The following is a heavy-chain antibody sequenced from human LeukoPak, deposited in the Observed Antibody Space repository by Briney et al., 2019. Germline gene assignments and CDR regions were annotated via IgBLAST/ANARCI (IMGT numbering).Heavy chain of an antibody. Sequence: GGSLRLSCAASGFTFSSYAMHWVRQAPGKGLEGVAVISYDGSNKYYADSVKGRFTISRDNSKNTLYLQMNSLRAEDTAVYYCARDDRITMTRAFDYWGQGTLVTVSS. CDR3: ARDDRITMTRAFDY. CDR2: ISYDGSNK. D-gene: IGHD3-22*01. J-gene: IGHJ4*02. V-gene: IGHV3-30*04. CDR1: GFTFSSYA.